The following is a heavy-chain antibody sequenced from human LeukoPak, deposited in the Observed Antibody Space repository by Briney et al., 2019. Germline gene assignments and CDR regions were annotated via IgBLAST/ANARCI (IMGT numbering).Heavy chain of an antibody. CDR2: IYYSRSA. D-gene: IGHD4-17*01. CDR3: ARARDYGDYFDY. V-gene: IGHV4-59*01. Sequence: PSETLSLTCTVSGGSISSYYWLWLREPPGKGLEWIGYIYYSRSANYNPPLKSRITISVGTFKNQFSLKLSSVTAADPAVYYCARARDYGDYFDYWGQGNLVTVSS. J-gene: IGHJ4*02. CDR1: GGSISSYY.